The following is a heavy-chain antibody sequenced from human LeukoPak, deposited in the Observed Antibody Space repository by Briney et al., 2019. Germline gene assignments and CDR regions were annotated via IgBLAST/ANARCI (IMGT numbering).Heavy chain of an antibody. J-gene: IGHJ6*03. CDR3: AKALPYSYYYMDV. CDR2: IRYDGSNK. V-gene: IGHV3-30*02. Sequence: AFIRYDGSNKYYADFVKGRFTISRDNSKNTLSLQMNSLRAEDTAVFYCAKALPYSYYYMDVWGKGTTVTVSS.